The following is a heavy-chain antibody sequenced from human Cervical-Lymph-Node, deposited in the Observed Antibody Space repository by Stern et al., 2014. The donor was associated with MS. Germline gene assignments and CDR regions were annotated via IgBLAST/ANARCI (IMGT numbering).Heavy chain of an antibody. CDR3: ARVGYYYGSGSYYNGFDY. CDR1: GGTFSSYA. D-gene: IGHD3-10*01. Sequence: VQLVESGAEVKKPGSSVKVSCKASGGTFSSYAISWVRQAPGQGLEWMGGIIPIFGTANYAQKFQGRVPITADESTSTAYMELSSLRSEDTAVYYCARVGYYYGSGSYYNGFDYWGQGTLVTVSS. V-gene: IGHV1-69*01. J-gene: IGHJ4*02. CDR2: IIPIFGTA.